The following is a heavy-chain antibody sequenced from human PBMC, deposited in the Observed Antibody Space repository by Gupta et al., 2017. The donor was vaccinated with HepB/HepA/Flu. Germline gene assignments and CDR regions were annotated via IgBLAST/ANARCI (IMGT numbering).Heavy chain of an antibody. V-gene: IGHV4-59*08. CDR1: GGSISSYY. CDR3: ARVVNSYDSSGYGNWFDP. J-gene: IGHJ5*02. D-gene: IGHD3-22*01. CDR2: IYYSGST. Sequence: QVLLHAPGPLLVKPSETLSLTCTVSGGSISSYYWSWIRQPPGKGLEWIGYIYYSGSTNYNPSLKSRVTISVDTSKNQFSLKLSSVTAADTAVYYCARVVNSYDSSGYGNWFDPWGQGTLVTVSS.